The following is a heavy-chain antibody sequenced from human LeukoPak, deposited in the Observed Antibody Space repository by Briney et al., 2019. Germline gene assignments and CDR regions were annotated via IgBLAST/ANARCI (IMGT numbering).Heavy chain of an antibody. CDR3: ARGGITGTTRGPTRLDDAFDI. CDR1: GYTFTGYY. Sequence: ASVKVSCKASGYTFTGYYMHWVRQAPGQGLEWMGWINPNSGGTNYAQKFQGWVTMTRDTSISTAYMELSRLRSDDTAVYYCARGGITGTTRGPTRLDDAFDIWGQGTMVTVSS. J-gene: IGHJ3*02. V-gene: IGHV1-2*04. D-gene: IGHD1-20*01. CDR2: INPNSGGT.